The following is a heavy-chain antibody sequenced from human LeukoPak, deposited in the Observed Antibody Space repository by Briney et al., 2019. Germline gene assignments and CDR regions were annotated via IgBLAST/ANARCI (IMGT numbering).Heavy chain of an antibody. D-gene: IGHD2-15*01. CDR2: ISGSGGST. CDR3: ARGYCSGGSCFGLFGY. J-gene: IGHJ4*02. Sequence: GGSLRLSCAASGFTFSSYAMSWVRQAPGKGLEWVSAISGSGGSTYYADSVKGRFTISRDNAKNSLYLQMNSLRAEDTAVYYCARGYCSGGSCFGLFGYLGQGTLVTVSS. CDR1: GFTFSSYA. V-gene: IGHV3-23*01.